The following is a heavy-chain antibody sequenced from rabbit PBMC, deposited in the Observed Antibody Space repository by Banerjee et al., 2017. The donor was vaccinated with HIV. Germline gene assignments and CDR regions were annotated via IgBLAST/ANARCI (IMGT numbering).Heavy chain of an antibody. J-gene: IGHJ4*01. V-gene: IGHV1S45*01. CDR1: GFDISIYW. CDR3: ARFLGDADWTFNL. CDR2: IYADSGGST. D-gene: IGHD5-1*01. Sequence: QEQLVESGGGLVQPGGSLTLSCKASGFDISIYWMCWVRQAPGKGLEWIACIYADSGGSTYYARWARRRFTISKTSSTTVTLRLTSLTAADTATYFCARFLGDADWTFNLWGQGTLVTVS.